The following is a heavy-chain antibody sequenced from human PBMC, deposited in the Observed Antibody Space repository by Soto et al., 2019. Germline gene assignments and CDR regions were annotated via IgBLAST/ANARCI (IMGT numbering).Heavy chain of an antibody. D-gene: IGHD1-1*01. CDR1: GYTLTGYY. J-gene: IGHJ5*02. Sequence: ASVKVSCKASGYTLTGYYMHWVRQAPGQGLEWMGWINPNSGGTNYAQKFQGWVTMTRDTSISTAYMELSRLRSDDTAVYYCARDGGTSTNWFDPWGQGTLVTVSS. CDR2: INPNSGGT. V-gene: IGHV1-2*04. CDR3: ARDGGTSTNWFDP.